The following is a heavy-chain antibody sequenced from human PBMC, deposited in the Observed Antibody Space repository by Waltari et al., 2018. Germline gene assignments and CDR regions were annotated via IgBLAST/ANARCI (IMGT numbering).Heavy chain of an antibody. CDR1: GYTFTSYV. D-gene: IGHD3-10*01. Sequence: QVQLVQSGAEVKKPGASVKVSCKASGYTFTSYVMHWVRQAPGQRLEWMGWINAGNGNTKYSQKFQGRVTITRDTSASTAYMELSSLRSEDTAVYYCARERGVAPFDYWGQGTLVTVSS. CDR2: INAGNGNT. J-gene: IGHJ4*02. V-gene: IGHV1-3*01. CDR3: ARERGVAPFDY.